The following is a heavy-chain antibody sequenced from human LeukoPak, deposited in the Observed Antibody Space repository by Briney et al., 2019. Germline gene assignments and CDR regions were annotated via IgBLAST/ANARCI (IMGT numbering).Heavy chain of an antibody. J-gene: IGHJ6*03. D-gene: IGHD3-3*01. V-gene: IGHV4-4*07. CDR3: ARDRRYDFWSGHYYYYYYMDV. Sequence: SETLSLTCTVSGGSISTFFWTWIRQSAGKGLEWIGRIYTGTTYYNPSLESRATISVDTSNNRFSLKLTSLTAADTAVYYCARDRRYDFWSGHYYYYYYMDVWGKGTTVTVSS. CDR2: IYTGTT. CDR1: GGSISTFF.